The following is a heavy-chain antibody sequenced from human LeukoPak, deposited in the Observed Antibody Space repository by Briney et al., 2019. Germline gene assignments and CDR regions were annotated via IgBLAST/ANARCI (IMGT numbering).Heavy chain of an antibody. J-gene: IGHJ4*02. D-gene: IGHD3-3*01. CDR1: GYTFTGYY. CDR2: INPNSGGT. CDR3: ARDHGETIFRSLGVDY. Sequence: ASVKVSCKSSGYTFTGYYMHCVRQAPGQGLEWMGWINPNSGGTNYAQKFQGRVTMTRDTSISTAYMELSRLRSDETAVYYCARDHGETIFRSLGVDYWGQGPLVTVSS. V-gene: IGHV1-2*02.